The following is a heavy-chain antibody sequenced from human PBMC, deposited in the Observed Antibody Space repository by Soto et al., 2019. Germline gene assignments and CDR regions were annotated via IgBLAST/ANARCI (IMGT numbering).Heavy chain of an antibody. V-gene: IGHV3-30-3*01. D-gene: IGHD2-15*01. Sequence: GGSLRLSCAASGFTFSSYAMHWVRQAPGKGLEWVAVISYDGSNKYYADSVKGRFTISRDNSKNTLYLQMNSLRAEDTAVYYCARDMVGGYCSGGSCSFWGTASVYYYYGMDVWGQGTTVTVSS. J-gene: IGHJ6*02. CDR2: ISYDGSNK. CDR3: ARDMVGGYCSGGSCSFWGTASVYYYYGMDV. CDR1: GFTFSSYA.